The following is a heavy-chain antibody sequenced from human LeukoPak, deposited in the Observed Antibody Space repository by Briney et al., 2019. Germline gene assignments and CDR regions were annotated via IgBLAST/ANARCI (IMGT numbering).Heavy chain of an antibody. CDR2: IYTSGST. Sequence: SQTLSLTCTVSGGSISSGSYYWSWIRQPAGKGLEWIGRIYTSGSTKYNPSLKSRVTISVDTSKNQFSLKLSYVTAADTAVYYCARGAYFYGSGINWFDPWGQGTLVTVSS. CDR3: ARGAYFYGSGINWFDP. CDR1: GGSISSGSYY. D-gene: IGHD3-10*01. V-gene: IGHV4-61*02. J-gene: IGHJ5*02.